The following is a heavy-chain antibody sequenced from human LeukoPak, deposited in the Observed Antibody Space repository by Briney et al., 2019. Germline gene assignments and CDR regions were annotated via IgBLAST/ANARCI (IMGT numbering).Heavy chain of an antibody. Sequence: SETLSLTCAVYGGSFSGYYWSWIRQPPGKGLEWIGEINHSGSTNYNPSLKSRVTISVDTSKNQFSLKLSSVTAADTAVYYCARHWAALKFDYWTQGTLVTVSS. J-gene: IGHJ4*02. CDR1: GGSFSGYY. V-gene: IGHV4-34*01. CDR2: INHSGST. CDR3: ARHWAALKFDY. D-gene: IGHD2-15*01.